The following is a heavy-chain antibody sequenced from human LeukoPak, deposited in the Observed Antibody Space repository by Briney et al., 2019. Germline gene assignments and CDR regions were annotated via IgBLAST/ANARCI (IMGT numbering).Heavy chain of an antibody. J-gene: IGHJ6*02. CDR3: ARDEPGVEPSIAAAGQHYYYYGMDV. V-gene: IGHV1-18*01. CDR2: MSAYNGNT. Sequence: SVKVSCKASGYTFTRYGITWVRQAPGPRRECMGWMSAYNGNTKYAQKLQGRVTMTTDTSTSTDYMELRSLRSDDTAVSYCARDEPGVEPSIAAAGQHYYYYGMDVWGQGTTVTVSS. CDR1: GYTFTRYG. D-gene: IGHD6-13*01.